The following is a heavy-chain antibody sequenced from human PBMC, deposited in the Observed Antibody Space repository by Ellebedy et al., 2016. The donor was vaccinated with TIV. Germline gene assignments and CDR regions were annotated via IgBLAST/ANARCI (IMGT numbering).Heavy chain of an antibody. CDR3: ATDGSYGDYRSPTHAFVM. D-gene: IGHD4-17*01. J-gene: IGHJ3*02. Sequence: GESLKISCAASGFTFRSYWMTWVRQAPGKGLEWVANIRQDGSDMYYVDSVEGRFTISRDNAKNSLFLQMSSLRVEDTAVYYCATDGSYGDYRSPTHAFVMWGQGTMVAVSS. V-gene: IGHV3-7*01. CDR2: IRQDGSDM. CDR1: GFTFRSYW.